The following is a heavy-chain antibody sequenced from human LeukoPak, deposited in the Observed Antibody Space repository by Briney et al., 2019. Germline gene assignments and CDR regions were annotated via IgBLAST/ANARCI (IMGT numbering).Heavy chain of an antibody. CDR3: AKVVTYRAVAGPFDY. CDR2: ISWNSRSI. CDR1: GFTFSSYA. Sequence: GGSLRLSCAASGFTFSSYAMHWVRQAPGKGLEWVSGISWNSRSIGYADSVKGRFTISRDNAKNSLYLQMNSLRAEDTALYYCAKVVTYRAVAGPFDYWGQGTLVTVSS. D-gene: IGHD6-19*01. J-gene: IGHJ4*02. V-gene: IGHV3-9*01.